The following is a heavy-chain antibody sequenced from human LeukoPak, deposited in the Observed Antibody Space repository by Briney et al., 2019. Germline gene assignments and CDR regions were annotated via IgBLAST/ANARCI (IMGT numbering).Heavy chain of an antibody. CDR2: MSWNSGSI. V-gene: IGHV3-9*01. D-gene: IGHD3-16*02. CDR3: AKTGGGHRSYHYYGMDV. J-gene: IGHJ6*02. CDR1: GLLFEDYD. Sequence: GRSLRLSCVASGLLFEDYDMHWDRQAPGKGLEWVSGMSWNSGSIDYADSVKGRFTISRDNAKNTLYLQMNSLRVEDTALYYCAKTGGGHRSYHYYGMDVWGQGTTVTVS.